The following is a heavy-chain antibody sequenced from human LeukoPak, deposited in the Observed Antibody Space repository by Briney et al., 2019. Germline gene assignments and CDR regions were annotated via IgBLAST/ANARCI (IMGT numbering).Heavy chain of an antibody. V-gene: IGHV3-21*01. J-gene: IGHJ5*01. CDR2: ITSGSNFV. D-gene: IGHD1-14*01. CDR1: GFTIDGYT. CDR3: ATQPELPGWFDS. Sequence: AGGSLILSCAASGFTIDGYTLSWVRQAPGKGLEWVASITSGSNFVDYGDPVKGRFTISRDNAQNSLYVQMNSLRAEDTAVYYCATQPELPGWFDSWGQGTLVTVSS.